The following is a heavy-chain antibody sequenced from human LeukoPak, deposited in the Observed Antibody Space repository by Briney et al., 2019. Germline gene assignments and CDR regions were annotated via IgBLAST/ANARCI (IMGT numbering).Heavy chain of an antibody. Sequence: GGSLRLSCAAPGFTFSSNAMSWVRQAPGKGLEWVSTVSGSGGSTYYADSVKGRFTISRDNSKNTLYLQMNSLRAEDTAVYYCARGKGHDTSSTDYWGQGTLVTVSS. V-gene: IGHV3-23*01. CDR3: ARGKGHDTSSTDY. J-gene: IGHJ4*02. CDR2: VSGSGGST. CDR1: GFTFSSNA. D-gene: IGHD3-10*01.